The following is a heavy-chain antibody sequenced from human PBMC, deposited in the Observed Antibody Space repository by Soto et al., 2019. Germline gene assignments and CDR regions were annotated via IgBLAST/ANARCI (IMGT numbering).Heavy chain of an antibody. J-gene: IGHJ6*02. CDR1: GYTFTMSG. V-gene: IGHV1-18*01. CDR2: ISGYNGNT. CDR3: AREGPRPYYYYGMDV. Sequence: QVQLVQSGAEVKKPGASVKVSCKSSGYTFTMSGISWVRQAPGQGLEWMGWISGYNGNTNYEQKFQDRVNMTTDTYTNTAYMELRSLRSDDTAVYYCAREGPRPYYYYGMDVWGQGTTVTVSS.